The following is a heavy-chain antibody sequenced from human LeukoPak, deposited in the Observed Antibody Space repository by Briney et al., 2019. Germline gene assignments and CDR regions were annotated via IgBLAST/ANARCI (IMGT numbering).Heavy chain of an antibody. CDR3: ARDRHSTSWLVEY. D-gene: IGHD6-13*01. V-gene: IGHV3-23*01. CDR2: ISGSGGST. J-gene: IGHJ4*02. CDR1: GFTFSSYA. Sequence: GGSLRLSCAAPGFTFSSYAMTWVRQAPGKGLEWVSFISGSGGSTYYADSVKGRFTISRDNSKNTLYLQMNSLRVEDTAVYYCARDRHSTSWLVEYWGQGTLVTVSS.